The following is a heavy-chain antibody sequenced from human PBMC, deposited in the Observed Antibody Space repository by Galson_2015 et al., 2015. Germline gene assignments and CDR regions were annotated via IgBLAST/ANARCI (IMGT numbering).Heavy chain of an antibody. J-gene: IGHJ4*02. CDR1: GFTVSSSS. D-gene: IGHD4-17*01. Sequence: SLRLSCAVSGFTVSSSSMSWVRQAPEKGLEWVSLIYSSDNTYYADSVKGRFTISRDNSKNPLFLQMNSLRAGDTAVYYCARHWVTTVKDVGPLDYWVQGTLVTVSS. V-gene: IGHV3-53*01. CDR2: IYSSDNT. CDR3: ARHWVTTVKDVGPLDY.